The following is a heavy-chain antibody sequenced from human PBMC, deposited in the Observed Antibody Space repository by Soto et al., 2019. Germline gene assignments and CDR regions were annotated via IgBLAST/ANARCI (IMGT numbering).Heavy chain of an antibody. J-gene: IGHJ4*02. CDR3: ASARPYSSSWYGGYFDY. CDR1: GGTFSSYA. V-gene: IGHV1-69*01. CDR2: IIPIFGTA. D-gene: IGHD6-13*01. Sequence: QVQLVQSGAEVKKPGSSVKVSCKASGGTFSSYAISWVRQAPGQGLEWMGGIIPIFGTANYAQKFQGRVTITADDSTSTAYMELSSLRSEDTAVYYCASARPYSSSWYGGYFDYWGQGTLVTVSS.